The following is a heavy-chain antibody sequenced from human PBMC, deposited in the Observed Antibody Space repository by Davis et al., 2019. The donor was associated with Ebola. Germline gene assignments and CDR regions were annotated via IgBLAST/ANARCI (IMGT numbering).Heavy chain of an antibody. V-gene: IGHV1-2*02. CDR3: ARDRQDNWNYDSDWFDP. D-gene: IGHD1-7*01. CDR1: GYTFTGYY. J-gene: IGHJ5*02. Sequence: ASVKVSCKASGYTFTGYYIHWVRQAPGQGLEWMGWINPNSGGTDYAQKFQGRVTMTRDTSISTAYMELSRLGLDDTAVYYCARDRQDNWNYDSDWFDPWGQGTLVTVSS. CDR2: INPNSGGT.